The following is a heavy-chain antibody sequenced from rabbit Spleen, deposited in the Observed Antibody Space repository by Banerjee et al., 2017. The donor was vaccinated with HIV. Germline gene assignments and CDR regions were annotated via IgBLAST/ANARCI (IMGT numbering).Heavy chain of an antibody. CDR1: GFTISSNY. CDR2: IDNGGRT. Sequence: QEQLKESGGRLVTPGGSLTLSCKASGFTISSNYWMTWVRQAPGEGLEYIGFIDNGGRTWYADWVNGRFTISSASAQNTLYLQLNSLTAADTATYFCGRSMVGSGWGGPFNLWGPGTLVTVS. D-gene: IGHD4-1*01. J-gene: IGHJ4*01. V-gene: IGHV1S29*01. CDR3: GRSMVGSGWGGPFNL.